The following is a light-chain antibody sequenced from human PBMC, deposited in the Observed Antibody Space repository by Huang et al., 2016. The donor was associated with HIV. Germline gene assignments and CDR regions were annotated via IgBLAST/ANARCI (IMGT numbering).Light chain of an antibody. J-gene: IGKJ2*01. V-gene: IGKV1-NL1*01. CDR3: QQYFADPVT. Sequence: DIQMTQSPSSLSASGGDRVTITCRASQDIGGSLAWFQQRPGKAPKLLLYSTFVLESGVPPRFTGSGSGTEYTLTISRLQPQDFATYYCQQYFADPVTFGQGTRLDIK. CDR2: STF. CDR1: QDIGGS.